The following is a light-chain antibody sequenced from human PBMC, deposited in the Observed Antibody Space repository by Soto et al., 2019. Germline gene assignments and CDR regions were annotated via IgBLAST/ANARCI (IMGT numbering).Light chain of an antibody. CDR1: QSLLHSNGYNY. J-gene: IGKJ4*01. CDR3: MQALQTPLT. Sequence: IVMTQSPLSLPVTPGEPASISCRSSQSLLHSNGYNYLDWYLQKPGQSPQLLIYLGSNRASGVPDMFSGSGSGTDFTLKISRVEAEDVGVYYCMQALQTPLTFGGGTKVEIK. CDR2: LGS. V-gene: IGKV2-28*01.